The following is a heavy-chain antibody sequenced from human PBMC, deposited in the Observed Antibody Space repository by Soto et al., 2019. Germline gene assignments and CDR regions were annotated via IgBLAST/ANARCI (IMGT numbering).Heavy chain of an antibody. J-gene: IGHJ4*02. CDR2: ISPYSGNT. CDR1: GYGNDISC. V-gene: IGHV1-18*01. D-gene: IGHD6-25*01. CDR3: AREMWTSSGPQNVFDY. Sequence: GYGNDISCLWWLQQETRQGLKWMGWISPYSGNTRYPENLQGRVTMTTDTSTSTAYMELRSLRSDDTAVYYCAREMWTSSGPQNVFDYWGQGSLVTVSS.